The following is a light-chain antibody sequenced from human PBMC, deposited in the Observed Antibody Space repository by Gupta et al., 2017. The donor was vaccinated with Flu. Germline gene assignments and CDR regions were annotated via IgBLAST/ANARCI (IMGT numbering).Light chain of an antibody. CDR3: AVWDASLWV. J-gene: IGLJ3*02. V-gene: IGLV1-47*01. Sequence: LPGMAPRLLISRNNQRPSGVPDRFSGSKSGTSASLAISGLRSEDEADYYCAVWDASLWVFGGGTKLTVL. CDR2: RNN.